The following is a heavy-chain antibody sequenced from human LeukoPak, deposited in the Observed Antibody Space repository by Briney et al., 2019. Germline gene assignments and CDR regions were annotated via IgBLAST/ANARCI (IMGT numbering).Heavy chain of an antibody. Sequence: ASVKVSCKASGYTFTGYYMHWVRQAPGQGLEWMGWINPNSGGTNYAQKFQGRVTMTRDTSTSTAYMELSRLRSDDTAVYYCARPSGGFLEWFFDYWGQGTLVTVSS. J-gene: IGHJ4*02. CDR2: INPNSGGT. D-gene: IGHD3-3*01. CDR1: GYTFTGYY. V-gene: IGHV1-2*02. CDR3: ARPSGGFLEWFFDY.